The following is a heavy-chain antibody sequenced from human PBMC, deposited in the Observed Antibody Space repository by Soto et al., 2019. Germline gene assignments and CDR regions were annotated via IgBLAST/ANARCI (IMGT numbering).Heavy chain of an antibody. CDR3: ATTGPY. CDR1: GFTFNGYA. V-gene: IGHV3-23*01. Sequence: GGSLRLSCAASGFTFNGYAMNWVRQAPGKGLEWVSVIRVSGDSKYSADSVKGRFTISRDNSKNTVSLQMNSLRDEDSAAYYCATTGPYWGQGTLVTVSS. CDR2: IRVSGDSK. J-gene: IGHJ4*02.